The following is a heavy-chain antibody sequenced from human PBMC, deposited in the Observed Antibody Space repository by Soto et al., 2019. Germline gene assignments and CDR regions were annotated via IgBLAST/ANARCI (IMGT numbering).Heavy chain of an antibody. Sequence: PGGSLRLSCEASGFTFSSYWMIWVRQAPGKGPEWVANIKPDGSQTFYVGSVKGRFTISRDNAKNSVYLQVNSLSAEDTAMYYCTRCNYESLVYYCGNGFDIWGQGTMVTVSS. CDR1: GFTFSSYW. J-gene: IGHJ3*02. CDR3: TRCNYESLVYYCGNGFDI. CDR2: IKPDGSQT. V-gene: IGHV3-7*03. D-gene: IGHD3-22*01.